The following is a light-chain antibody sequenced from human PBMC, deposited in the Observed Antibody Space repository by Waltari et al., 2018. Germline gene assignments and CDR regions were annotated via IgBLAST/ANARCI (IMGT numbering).Light chain of an antibody. Sequence: QSALTQPASVSGSPGQSITISCTGTSSDVGRYNLVSWYPQYPGKAPKLIIYEVSKRPSGVSDRFSGSKSANTASLTISGLQEEDEADYYCCSFAFSSTTSVIFGGGTKLAVL. V-gene: IGLV2-23*02. J-gene: IGLJ2*01. CDR3: CSFAFSSTTSVI. CDR1: SSDVGRYNL. CDR2: EVS.